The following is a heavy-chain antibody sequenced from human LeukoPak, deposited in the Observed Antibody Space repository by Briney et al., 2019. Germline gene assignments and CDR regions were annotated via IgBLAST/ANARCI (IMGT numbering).Heavy chain of an antibody. CDR2: INTNTGNP. Sequence: GASVKVSCKASGYTFTSYAMNWVRQAPGQGLEWMGWINTNTGNPTYAQGFTGRFVFSLDTSVSTAYLQISSLKAEDTAVYYCARAEVGLGYCSGGSCYSRDYWGQGTLVTVSS. J-gene: IGHJ4*02. V-gene: IGHV7-4-1*02. D-gene: IGHD2-15*01. CDR3: ARAEVGLGYCSGGSCYSRDY. CDR1: GYTFTSYA.